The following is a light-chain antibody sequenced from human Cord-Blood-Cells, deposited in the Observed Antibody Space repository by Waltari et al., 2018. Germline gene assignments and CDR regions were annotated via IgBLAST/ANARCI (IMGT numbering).Light chain of an antibody. CDR1: QAISNY. V-gene: IGKV1-33*01. CDR2: DAS. J-gene: IGKJ4*02. CDR3: QQYDNLLT. Sequence: DIQMTQSPPSLPPSVGGRVTITGQASQAISNYLNWYQQKPGKAPKLLNYDASNLETGVPSRFSGSGSGTDFTFAISSLQPEDIATYYCQQYDNLLTFGGGTKVEIK.